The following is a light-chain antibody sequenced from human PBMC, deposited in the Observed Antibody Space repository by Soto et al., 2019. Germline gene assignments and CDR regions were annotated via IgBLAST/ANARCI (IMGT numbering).Light chain of an antibody. V-gene: IGLV2-11*01. CDR2: DVI. CDR3: CSYAGSYSYA. Sequence: QSALTQPRSVSGSPGQSVSISCTGARSDVGGYDYVSWYQQHPDKAPKVIIYDVIKRPSGVPDRFSGSKSGNTASLTISVLQSDDEADYYCCSYAGSYSYAFGPGTKLTVL. CDR1: RSDVGGYDY. J-gene: IGLJ1*01.